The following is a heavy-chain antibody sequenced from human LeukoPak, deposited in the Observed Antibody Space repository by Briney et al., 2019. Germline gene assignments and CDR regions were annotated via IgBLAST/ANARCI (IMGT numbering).Heavy chain of an antibody. Sequence: PGGSLRLSCAASGFTFSSYSMNWVRQAPGKGLEWVSSISSSSSYIYYADSVKGRFTISRDNAKNSLYLQMNSLRAEDTAVYYCARGSIKDYYDSSGPRIADAFDIWGQGTMVTVSS. D-gene: IGHD3-22*01. J-gene: IGHJ3*02. V-gene: IGHV3-21*01. CDR3: ARGSIKDYYDSSGPRIADAFDI. CDR1: GFTFSSYS. CDR2: ISSSSSYI.